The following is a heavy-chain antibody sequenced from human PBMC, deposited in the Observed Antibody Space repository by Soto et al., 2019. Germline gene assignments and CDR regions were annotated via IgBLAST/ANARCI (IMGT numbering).Heavy chain of an antibody. CDR3: PKGSIEYSASVDN. CDR2: ISARGGSL. J-gene: IGHJ4*02. V-gene: IGHV3-23*01. CDR1: GFSFSSYA. Sequence: EVQLLESGGGLVQPGGSLRLSCAASGFSFSSYAIVWVRQAPGKGLEWVSVISARGGSLYFADSVKGRFTISRDNSKNVLSLEMNSLRAEDTATYFCPKGSIEYSASVDNWGQGTLVVVSS. D-gene: IGHD5-12*01.